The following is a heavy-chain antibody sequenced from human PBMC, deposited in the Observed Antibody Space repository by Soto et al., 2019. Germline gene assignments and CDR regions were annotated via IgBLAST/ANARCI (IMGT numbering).Heavy chain of an antibody. Sequence: LRLSCAASGFTFSSYSMNWVRQAPEKGLEWVSSISSSSSYIYYADSVRGRFTISRDNAKNSLYLQMNSLRAEDTAVYYCARDLSFWSGSGMDVWGQGTTVTVSS. D-gene: IGHD3-3*01. J-gene: IGHJ6*02. CDR1: GFTFSSYS. CDR2: ISSSSSYI. CDR3: ARDLSFWSGSGMDV. V-gene: IGHV3-21*01.